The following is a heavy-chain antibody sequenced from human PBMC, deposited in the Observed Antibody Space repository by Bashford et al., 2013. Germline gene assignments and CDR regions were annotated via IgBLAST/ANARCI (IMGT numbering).Heavy chain of an antibody. V-gene: IGHV5-51*01. CDR2: IYPEDSDT. J-gene: IGHJ3*02. Sequence: VWVRQMPGKGLEWMGIIYPEDSDTRYSPSFQGHVTISADKSVTTAYLQWSSLKASDTAIYYCARSAVVGDGLDIWGQGTMVTVSS. D-gene: IGHD2-15*01. CDR3: ARSAVVGDGLDI.